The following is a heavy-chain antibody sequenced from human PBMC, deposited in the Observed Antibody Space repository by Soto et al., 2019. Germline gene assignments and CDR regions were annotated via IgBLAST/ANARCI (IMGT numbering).Heavy chain of an antibody. D-gene: IGHD3-9*01. V-gene: IGHV1-3*01. J-gene: IGHJ6*02. Sequence: ASVKVSWKGSGYALTIYARDWVRQAPGQRLEWMGWINDGNGNTKYSQKFQGRVTITRDKSASTAYMELSSLRSEDTAVYYCARDDPPAIFSSPGGVGYYYYGMDAWGQGTTVTVS. CDR1: GYALTIYA. CDR2: INDGNGNT. CDR3: ARDDPPAIFSSPGGVGYYYYGMDA.